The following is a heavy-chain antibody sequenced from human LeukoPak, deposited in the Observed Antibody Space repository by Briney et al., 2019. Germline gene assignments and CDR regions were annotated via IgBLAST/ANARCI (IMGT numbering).Heavy chain of an antibody. V-gene: IGHV1-69*05. CDR2: IIPILGSA. CDR1: GDTFSNYA. CDR3: ATGVRAIPIYY. J-gene: IGHJ4*02. Sequence: SVKVSCKASGDTFSNYALSWVRQAPGQGLEWMGGIIPILGSATYAQKFQGRVTITTDESTNTAYMELSSLRSDDTAVFYCATGVRAIPIYYWGQGTLVTVSS. D-gene: IGHD2-21*01.